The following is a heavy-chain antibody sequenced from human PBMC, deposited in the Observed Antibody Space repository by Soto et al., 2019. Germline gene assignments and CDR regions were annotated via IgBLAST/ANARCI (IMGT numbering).Heavy chain of an antibody. V-gene: IGHV3-30-3*01. CDR2: ISYDGSNK. CDR3: ARDPNRYYDILTGYSRGSYYYGMDV. Sequence: QVQLVESGGGVVQPGRSLRLSCAASGFTFSSYAMHWVRQAPGKGLEWVAVISYDGSNKYYADSVKGRFTISRDNSKNTLYLQMNSLRAEDTAVYYCARDPNRYYDILTGYSRGSYYYGMDVWGQGTTVTVSS. CDR1: GFTFSSYA. D-gene: IGHD3-9*01. J-gene: IGHJ6*02.